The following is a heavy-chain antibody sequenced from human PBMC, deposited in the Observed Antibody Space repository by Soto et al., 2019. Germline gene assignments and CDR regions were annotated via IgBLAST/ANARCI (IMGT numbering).Heavy chain of an antibody. D-gene: IGHD5-18*01. J-gene: IGHJ4*02. CDR2: IYYSGST. Sequence: SETLSLTCTVSGGSISSSSYYWGWIRQPPGKGLEWIGSIYYSGSTYYNPSLKSRVTISVDTSKNQFSLKLSSVTAADTVVYYCATAGGYSYNYYFDYWGQGTLVTVSS. CDR3: ATAGGYSYNYYFDY. CDR1: GGSISSSSYY. V-gene: IGHV4-39*01.